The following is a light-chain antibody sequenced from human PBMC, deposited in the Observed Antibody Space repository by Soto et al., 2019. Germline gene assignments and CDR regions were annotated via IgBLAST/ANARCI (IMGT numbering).Light chain of an antibody. J-gene: IGKJ4*01. Sequence: DIQMTQSPSSLSASVGDRVTITCRASQSISSYLNWYQQKPGKAPKLLIYAASSLQSGVPSRFSGSGSATDFTLTSSSLQPEDFATYYCQQSYSTPLTFGGGTKVEIK. CDR1: QSISSY. CDR3: QQSYSTPLT. V-gene: IGKV1-39*01. CDR2: AAS.